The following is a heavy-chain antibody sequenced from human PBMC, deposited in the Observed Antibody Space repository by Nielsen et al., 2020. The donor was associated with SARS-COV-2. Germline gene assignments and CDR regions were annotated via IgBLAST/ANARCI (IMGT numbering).Heavy chain of an antibody. Sequence: ASVKVSCKAAGDTFNSYGIHWVRQAPGQGLEWTGRINPSDGRTTSAEKFQGRVTMTRDTSSSTVYMELSSLRSDDTAVYYCATSWYHYPTSGWTPHVVHWGQGTLVTVSS. V-gene: IGHV1-46*02. J-gene: IGHJ4*02. CDR3: ATSWYHYPTSGWTPHVVH. CDR1: GDTFNSYG. D-gene: IGHD3-10*01. CDR2: INPSDGRT.